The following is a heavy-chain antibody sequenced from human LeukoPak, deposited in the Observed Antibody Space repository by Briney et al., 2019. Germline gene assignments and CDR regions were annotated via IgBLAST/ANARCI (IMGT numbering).Heavy chain of an antibody. CDR3: ARVDRNYGGNSPWFDP. V-gene: IGHV4-59*01. CDR2: ISYTGST. D-gene: IGHD4-23*01. CDR1: GDSISDYY. J-gene: IGHJ5*02. Sequence: PSETLSLTCTVSGDSISDYYWTWVRQPPGKGLEWIGYISYTGSTSYNPSLESRVTISADTSKNQFSLRLTSVTAADTAVYYCARVDRNYGGNSPWFDPWGQGTLVTVSS.